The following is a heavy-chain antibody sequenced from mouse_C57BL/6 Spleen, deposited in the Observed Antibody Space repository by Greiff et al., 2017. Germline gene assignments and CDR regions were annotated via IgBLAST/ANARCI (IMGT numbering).Heavy chain of an antibody. Sequence: EVKLQESGPELVKPGASVKISCKASGYSFTGYYMHWVKQSHGNILDWIGYIYPYNGVSSYNQKFKGKATLTVDKSSSTAYMELRSLTSEDSAVYYCARSPWGKGEYAMDYWGQGTSVTVSS. V-gene: IGHV1-31*01. D-gene: IGHD4-1*01. CDR3: ARSPWGKGEYAMDY. CDR2: IYPYNGVS. J-gene: IGHJ4*01. CDR1: GYSFTGYY.